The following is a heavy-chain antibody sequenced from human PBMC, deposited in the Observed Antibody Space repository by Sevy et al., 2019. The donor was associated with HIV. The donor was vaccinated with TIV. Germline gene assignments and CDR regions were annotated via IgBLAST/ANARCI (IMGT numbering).Heavy chain of an antibody. CDR1: GFTFSSYW. CDR2: IKQDGSEK. Sequence: GGSLRLSCAASGFTFSSYWMSWVRQAPGKGLEWVVNIKQDGSEKYYVDSVKGRFTISRDNAKNSLYLQMNSLRAEDTAGYYCASSLGELSFFYYYYMDVWGKGTTVTVSS. J-gene: IGHJ6*03. D-gene: IGHD3-16*02. V-gene: IGHV3-7*01. CDR3: ASSLGELSFFYYYYMDV.